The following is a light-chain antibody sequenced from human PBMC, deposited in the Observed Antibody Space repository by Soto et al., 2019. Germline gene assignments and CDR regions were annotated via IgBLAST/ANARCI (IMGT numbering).Light chain of an antibody. CDR3: QQYGNSPRT. V-gene: IGKV3-20*01. Sequence: IVLTQSPGTLSLSPVDRATLSFRASQSVGSNYLAWYQQKPDQAPRVLIYDASTRATGIPDRFSGSGSGTDFTLTISRLEPEDFAFYYCQQYGNSPRTCGQGTKVDIK. J-gene: IGKJ1*01. CDR2: DAS. CDR1: QSVGSNY.